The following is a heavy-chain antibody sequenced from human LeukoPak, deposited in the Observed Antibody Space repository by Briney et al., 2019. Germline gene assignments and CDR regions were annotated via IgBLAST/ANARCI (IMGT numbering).Heavy chain of an antibody. V-gene: IGHV1-69*04. CDR3: ARHYDFWSGYFTQEDYFDY. CDR2: IIPILGIA. CDR1: GGTFSSYA. D-gene: IGHD3-3*01. Sequence: GASVKVSCKASGGTFSSYAISWVRQAPGQGLEWMGRIIPILGIANYAQKFQGRVTITADKSTSTAYMELSSLRSEDTAVYYCARHYDFWSGYFTQEDYFDYWGQGTLVTVSS. J-gene: IGHJ4*02.